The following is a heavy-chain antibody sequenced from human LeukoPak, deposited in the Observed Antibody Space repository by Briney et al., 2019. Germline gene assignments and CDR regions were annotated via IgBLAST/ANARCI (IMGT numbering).Heavy chain of an antibody. J-gene: IGHJ3*02. CDR1: GCTFSSYS. CDR3: ARDLLDYDILTGYYDNDAFDI. D-gene: IGHD3-9*01. CDR2: ISSSSSYI. Sequence: GGSLRLSCAASGCTFSSYSMNWVRQAPGKGLEWVSSISSSSSYIYYADSVKGRFTISRDNAKNSLYLQMNSLRAEDTAVYYCARDLLDYDILTGYYDNDAFDIWGQGTMVTVSS. V-gene: IGHV3-21*01.